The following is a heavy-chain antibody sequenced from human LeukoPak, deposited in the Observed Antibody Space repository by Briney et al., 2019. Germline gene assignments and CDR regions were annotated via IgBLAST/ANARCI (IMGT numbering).Heavy chain of an antibody. V-gene: IGHV3-66*01. D-gene: IGHD6-19*01. Sequence: GGSLRLSCAASGFTVSSNCMSWVRQAPGKGLEWVSVIFSGGSTYYADSVKGRFTISRDNSKNTLYLQMNSLRAEDTAVYYCARGIAVAGPYFDYWGQGTLVTVSS. CDR2: IFSGGST. CDR3: ARGIAVAGPYFDY. J-gene: IGHJ4*02. CDR1: GFTVSSNC.